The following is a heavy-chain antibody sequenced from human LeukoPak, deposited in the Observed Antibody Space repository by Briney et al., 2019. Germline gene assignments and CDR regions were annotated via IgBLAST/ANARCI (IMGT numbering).Heavy chain of an antibody. CDR3: ARGPTYYYHYMDV. V-gene: IGHV1-69*05. J-gene: IGHJ6*03. CDR1: GGTFSNYV. CDR2: IIPIFGTA. Sequence: SVKVSCRASGGTFSNYVIIWVRQAPGQGLEWMGRIIPIFGTADYAQKFQGRVTITTDESTSTAYMEVSSLRSEDTAVYFCARGPTYYYHYMDVWGKGTTVTVSS.